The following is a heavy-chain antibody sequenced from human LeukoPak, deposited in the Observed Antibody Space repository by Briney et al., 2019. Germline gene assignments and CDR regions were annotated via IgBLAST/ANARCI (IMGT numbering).Heavy chain of an antibody. Sequence: PGGSLRLSCAASGFTFSSYGMSWVRQAPGKGLEWVSTISSSGGKTYYADSVKGRFTISRDYSENTLYLQMNNLRAEDTAIYYCATDSYVSGSYYRLFYWGQGTLVTVSS. V-gene: IGHV3-23*01. CDR2: ISSSGGKT. D-gene: IGHD3-10*01. CDR3: ATDSYVSGSYYRLFY. CDR1: GFTFSSYG. J-gene: IGHJ4*02.